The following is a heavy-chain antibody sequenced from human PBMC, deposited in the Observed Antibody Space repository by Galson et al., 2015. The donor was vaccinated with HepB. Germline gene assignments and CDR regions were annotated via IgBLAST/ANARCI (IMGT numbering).Heavy chain of an antibody. J-gene: IGHJ3*02. V-gene: IGHV3-11*06. Sequence: SLRLSCAASGFTFSDYYMSWIRQAPGKGLEWVSYISSSSSYTNYADSVKGRFTISRDNAKNSLYLQMNSLRAEDTAVYYCARAGTLNWLLAPPPPHDAFDIWGQGTMVTVSS. CDR1: GFTFSDYY. CDR3: ARAGTLNWLLAPPPPHDAFDI. CDR2: ISSSSSYT. D-gene: IGHD3-9*01.